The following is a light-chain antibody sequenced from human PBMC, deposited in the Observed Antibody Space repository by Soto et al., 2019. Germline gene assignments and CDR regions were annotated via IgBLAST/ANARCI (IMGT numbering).Light chain of an antibody. Sequence: QSVLTQPPSVSAAPGQKVTISCSGSSSNIGNNYVSWYQQLPGTAPKLLIYDNDKRPSGIPDRFSGSKSGTSATLGITGLQTGDEADYYCGTWDSSLSAGRDVFGGGTQLTVL. J-gene: IGLJ7*01. CDR2: DND. CDR1: SSNIGNNY. CDR3: GTWDSSLSAGRDV. V-gene: IGLV1-51*01.